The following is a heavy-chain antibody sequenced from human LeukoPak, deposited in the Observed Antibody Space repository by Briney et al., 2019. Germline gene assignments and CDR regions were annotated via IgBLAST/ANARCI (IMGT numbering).Heavy chain of an antibody. Sequence: SETLSLTCAVYGGSFSGYYWSWIRQPPGKGLEWIGEINHSGSTNYNPSLKSRVTISVDTSKNQFSLNVNSMAAADTGVYYCTRSFPGIVGAADFWGQGTLVTVSS. CDR3: TRSFPGIVGAADF. J-gene: IGHJ4*02. D-gene: IGHD1-26*01. CDR1: GGSFSGYY. CDR2: INHSGST. V-gene: IGHV4-34*01.